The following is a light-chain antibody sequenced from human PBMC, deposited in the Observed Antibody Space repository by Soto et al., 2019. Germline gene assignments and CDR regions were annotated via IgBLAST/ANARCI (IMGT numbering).Light chain of an antibody. CDR2: GAS. Sequence: EIVLTQSPGTLSLSPGERATLSCRASQSVSSSYLGWYQQKVGQAPRLLIHGASSRATGIPDRFSGSGSGTDFTLTISRLEPEDFAVYYCQRYGSSSLTFGGGTKVEIK. J-gene: IGKJ4*01. CDR3: QRYGSSSLT. CDR1: QSVSSSY. V-gene: IGKV3-20*01.